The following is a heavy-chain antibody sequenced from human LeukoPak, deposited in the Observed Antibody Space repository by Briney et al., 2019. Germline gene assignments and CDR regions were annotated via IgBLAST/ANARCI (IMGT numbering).Heavy chain of an antibody. CDR2: ISSSSSYI. V-gene: IGHV3-21*01. CDR3: ARDSEVTTVVTPGFDY. CDR1: GFTFRNYA. Sequence: PGGSLRLSCAASGFTFRNYAMSWVRQAPGKALEWVSSISSSSSYIYYADSVKGRFIISRDNAKNSLYLQMNSLRAEDTAVYYCARDSEVTTVVTPGFDYWGQGTLVTVSS. J-gene: IGHJ4*02. D-gene: IGHD4-23*01.